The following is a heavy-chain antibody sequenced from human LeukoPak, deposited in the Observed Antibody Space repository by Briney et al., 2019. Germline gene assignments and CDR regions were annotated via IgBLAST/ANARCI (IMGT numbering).Heavy chain of an antibody. V-gene: IGHV4-34*01. Sequence: PSETLSLTCAVYGGSFSGYYWSWIRQPPGKGLEWIGEINHSGSTNYNPSLNSRVTISVDTSKNQFSLKLSSVTAADTAVYYCARGPPFVVVVPAAMPGRRFDPWGQGTLVTVSS. CDR1: GGSFSGYY. D-gene: IGHD2-2*01. J-gene: IGHJ5*02. CDR2: INHSGST. CDR3: ARGPPFVVVVPAAMPGRRFDP.